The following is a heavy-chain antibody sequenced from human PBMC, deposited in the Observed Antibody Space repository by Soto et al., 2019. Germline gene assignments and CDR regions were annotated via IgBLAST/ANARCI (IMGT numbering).Heavy chain of an antibody. Sequence: PSETLSLTCTVSGGSISSGGYYWSWIRQHPGKGLEWIGYIYYSGSTYYNPSLKSRVTISVDTSKNQFSLKLSSVTAADTAVYYCARDHLNYDILTGYYKAPWYYYGMDVWGQGTTVTVSS. D-gene: IGHD3-9*01. J-gene: IGHJ6*02. CDR1: GGSISSGGYY. V-gene: IGHV4-31*03. CDR2: IYYSGST. CDR3: ARDHLNYDILTGYYKAPWYYYGMDV.